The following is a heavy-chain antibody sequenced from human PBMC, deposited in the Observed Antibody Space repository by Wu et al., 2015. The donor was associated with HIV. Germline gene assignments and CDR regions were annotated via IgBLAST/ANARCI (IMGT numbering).Heavy chain of an antibody. D-gene: IGHD3-9*01. V-gene: IGHV1-2*02. Sequence: QVQLVQSGAEMKKPGASVKVSCTASGYTFTDYNVHWVRQVPGQGLQWMGNINANSGRTNYAENFQGRVAMTRDTSVNTVYLELETLTSDDTALYFCARGDRFYAILTGYSKNWFDPGVQGTLVSVSS. CDR3: ARGDRFYAILTGYSKNWFDP. CDR1: GYTFTDYN. CDR2: INANSGRT. J-gene: IGHJ5*02.